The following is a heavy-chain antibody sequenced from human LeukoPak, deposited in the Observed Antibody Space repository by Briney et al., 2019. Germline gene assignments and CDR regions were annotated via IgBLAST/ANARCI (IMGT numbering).Heavy chain of an antibody. V-gene: IGHV3-66*02. D-gene: IGHD6-19*01. CDR3: ARVKQWLVRVGWFDP. CDR2: IYSGGST. Sequence: GGSLRLSCAASGFTVSSNYMSWVRQAPGKGLEWVSVIYSGGSTYYADSVKGRFTISRDNSKNTLYLQMNSLRAEDTAVYYCARVKQWLVRVGWFDPWGQGTLVIVSS. J-gene: IGHJ5*02. CDR1: GFTVSSNY.